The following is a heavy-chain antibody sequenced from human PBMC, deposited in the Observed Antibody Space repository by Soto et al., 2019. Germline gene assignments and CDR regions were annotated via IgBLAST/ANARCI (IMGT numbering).Heavy chain of an antibody. CDR3: AIDIWWHTH. CDR2: ISGGGTGG. V-gene: IGHV3-23*01. D-gene: IGHD2-15*01. Sequence: EVQLLESGGGLVQPGGSLRLSCTASGFTFSDHAMTWVRQAPGKGLEWLSGISGGGTGGYYADSVKGRFTVSRDNSNNTAFLQMDGLGVDDTAVYYWAIDIWWHTHWGQGTLVTVSS. CDR1: GFTFSDHA. J-gene: IGHJ4*02.